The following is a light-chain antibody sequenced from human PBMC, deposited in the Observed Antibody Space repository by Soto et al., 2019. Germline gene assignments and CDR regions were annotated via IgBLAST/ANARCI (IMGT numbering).Light chain of an antibody. V-gene: IGLV1-40*01. CDR2: GNS. CDR1: RSNIGAGYD. Sequence: QSVLTQPPSVSGAPGQRVTLSCPGSRSNIGAGYDVHWYQQLPGTAPKLLIHGNSNRPSGVTDRFSGSQSGTSASLAITVLQAEDDSDYYCQSYDSSLSGSGFGGGTKLTVL. J-gene: IGLJ2*01. CDR3: QSYDSSLSGSG.